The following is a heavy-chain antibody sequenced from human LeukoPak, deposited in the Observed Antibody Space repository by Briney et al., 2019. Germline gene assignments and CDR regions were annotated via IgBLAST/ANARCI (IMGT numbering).Heavy chain of an antibody. Sequence: GRSLRLSCAASGFTFSSYWMSWVRQAPGKGLEWVANIKQDGSEKYYVDSVKGRFTISRDNAKNSLYLQMNSLRAEDTAAYYCARDFLQTYDILTGYIDYWGQGTLVTVSS. D-gene: IGHD3-9*01. CDR2: IKQDGSEK. J-gene: IGHJ4*02. CDR1: GFTFSSYW. V-gene: IGHV3-7*01. CDR3: ARDFLQTYDILTGYIDY.